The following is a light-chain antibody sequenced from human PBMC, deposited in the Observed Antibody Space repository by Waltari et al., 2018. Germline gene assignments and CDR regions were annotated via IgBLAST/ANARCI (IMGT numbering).Light chain of an antibody. CDR1: QGISSY. CDR3: QQYYTYPRT. V-gene: IGKV1-8*01. J-gene: IGKJ1*01. CDR2: AAS. Sequence: AIRMTQSPSSFSASTGDRVTITCRASQGISSYLAWYQQKPGRVPKLLMSAASTLHSGVPSRFTGSGSGTDFTLTINCLQSDDFATYCCQQYYTYPRTFGQGTKVEIK.